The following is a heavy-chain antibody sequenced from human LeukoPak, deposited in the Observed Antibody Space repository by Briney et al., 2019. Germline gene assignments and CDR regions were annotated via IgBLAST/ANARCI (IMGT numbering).Heavy chain of an antibody. Sequence: PSQTLSLTCAVSGGSISSGGYSWSWIRQPPGKGLEWIGYIYHNGNTYYSPSLKSRVAISVDRSKNQLSLKLSSVTAADTAMYYCASGGYSYGFDYWGQGTLVTVSS. D-gene: IGHD5-18*01. J-gene: IGHJ4*02. CDR1: GGSISSGGYS. CDR2: IYHNGNT. CDR3: ASGGYSYGFDY. V-gene: IGHV4-30-2*01.